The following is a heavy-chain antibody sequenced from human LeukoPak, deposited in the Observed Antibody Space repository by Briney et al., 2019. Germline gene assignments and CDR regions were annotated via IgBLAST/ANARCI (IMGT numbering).Heavy chain of an antibody. Sequence: GRSLRLSCAASGFTYSICAMHWVRQAPDNGLEWVATISYDGSNKYYADSVKGRFTISRDNSKNTLYLQMNSLRAEDTAVYYCAREAVTRNYFDYWGQGTLVTVYS. CDR1: GFTYSICA. CDR2: ISYDGSNK. CDR3: AREAVTRNYFDY. D-gene: IGHD4-17*01. V-gene: IGHV3-30*14. J-gene: IGHJ4*02.